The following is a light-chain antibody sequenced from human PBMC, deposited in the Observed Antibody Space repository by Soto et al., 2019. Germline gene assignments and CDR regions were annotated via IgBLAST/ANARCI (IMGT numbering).Light chain of an antibody. CDR1: QSVCSRC. V-gene: IGKV3-20*01. Sequence: ETVLTQSPGTLSLSPGERVTLSCRASQSVCSRCLAWYQQKPGQAPRLLIYASNRATGIPDRFSGSGSGTDFTLTISRLEPEDFAVYYCQHYGTSALFGPGTKVEIK. J-gene: IGKJ3*01. CDR2: AS. CDR3: QHYGTSAL.